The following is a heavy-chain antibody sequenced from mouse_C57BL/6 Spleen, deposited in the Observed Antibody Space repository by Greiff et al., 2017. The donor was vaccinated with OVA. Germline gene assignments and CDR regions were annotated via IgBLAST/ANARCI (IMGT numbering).Heavy chain of an antibody. D-gene: IGHD2-4*01. J-gene: IGHJ2*01. CDR2: INPSNGGT. Sequence: VQLQQPGTELVKPGASVKLSCKASGYTFTSYWMHWVKQRPGQGLEWIGNINPSNGGTNYNEKFKSKATLTVDKSSSTAYMQLSSLTSEDSAVYDCARPNSDYDDDASLDYWGQGTTLTVSS. CDR3: ARPNSDYDDDASLDY. V-gene: IGHV1-53*01. CDR1: GYTFTSYW.